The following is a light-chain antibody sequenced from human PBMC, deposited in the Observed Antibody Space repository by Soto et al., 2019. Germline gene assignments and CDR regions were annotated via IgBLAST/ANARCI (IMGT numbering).Light chain of an antibody. CDR1: QSLLHSNGYNY. CDR2: SGS. CDR3: MQALQTPRT. J-gene: IGKJ1*01. Sequence: DIVMTQSPLSLPVTPGEPASISCRSSQSLLHSNGYNYLDWYLQKPGQSPQLLIYSGSNRASGVPDRFSGSRSGTDFTLKISRVEAEDVGVYYCMQALQTPRTFGQGTKVEIK. V-gene: IGKV2-28*01.